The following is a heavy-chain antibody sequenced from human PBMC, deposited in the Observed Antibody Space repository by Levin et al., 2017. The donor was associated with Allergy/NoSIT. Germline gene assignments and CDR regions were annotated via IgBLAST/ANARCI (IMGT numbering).Heavy chain of an antibody. CDR3: ARQLWRRNSRHTGFDP. CDR2: INHSGST. D-gene: IGHD3-16*01. CDR1: GGSFNGNY. J-gene: IGHJ5*02. Sequence: PSETLSLTCAVYGGSFNGNYWSWIRQPPGKGLEWIGEINHSGSTNYNPSLKSRVTVSVDTSKNQFSLKLTSVTAADTAVYYCARQLWRRNSRHTGFDPWGQGTPVTVSS. V-gene: IGHV4-34*01.